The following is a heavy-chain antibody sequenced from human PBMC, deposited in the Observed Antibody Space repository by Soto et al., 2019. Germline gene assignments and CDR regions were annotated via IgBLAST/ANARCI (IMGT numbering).Heavy chain of an antibody. Sequence: PGGSLRLSCEASGFNFSHYAMHWVRQAPGKGLEWLAIISLEGSNKYSAKPVKDRFTISRDNSKSTLYLQMNSLSPEDTAVYYCAKDGATQVAARFLASWVQGTPATVSS. CDR2: ISLEGSNK. D-gene: IGHD6-19*01. J-gene: IGHJ4*02. CDR3: AKDGATQVAARFLAS. V-gene: IGHV3-30*18. CDR1: GFNFSHYA.